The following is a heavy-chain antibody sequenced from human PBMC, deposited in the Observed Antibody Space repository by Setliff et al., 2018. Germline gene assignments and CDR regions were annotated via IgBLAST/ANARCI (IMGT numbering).Heavy chain of an antibody. CDR1: GGTFNNLP. V-gene: IGHV1-69*13. J-gene: IGHJ4*02. D-gene: IGHD2-15*01. Sequence: ASVKVSCKASGGTFNNLPITWVRQAPGQGLEWMGGILPKFGTTDYAQKFQGRVTITADESTSTAYMELSSLRPEDTAVYYCARTCSGSGCYAGLESWGQGTPVTVSS. CDR2: ILPKFGTT. CDR3: ARTCSGSGCYAGLES.